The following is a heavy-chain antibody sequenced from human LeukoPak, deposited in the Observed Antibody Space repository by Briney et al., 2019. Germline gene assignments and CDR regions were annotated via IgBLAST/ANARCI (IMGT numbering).Heavy chain of an antibody. Sequence: PGGSLRLSCAASGFTFSDYYMSWIRQAPGKGLEWVSSISSSSSYIYYADSVKGRFTISRDNAKNSLYLQMNSLRAEDTAVYYCARDYYASGSLDSWGQGTLVTVSS. D-gene: IGHD3-10*01. CDR3: ARDYYASGSLDS. J-gene: IGHJ4*02. CDR1: GFTFSDYY. V-gene: IGHV3-11*06. CDR2: ISSSSSYI.